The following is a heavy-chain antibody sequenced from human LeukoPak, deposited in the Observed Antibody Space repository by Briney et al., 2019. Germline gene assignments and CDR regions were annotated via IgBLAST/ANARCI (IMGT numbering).Heavy chain of an antibody. Sequence: GGSLRLSCAASGFTFSSYSMNWVRQAPGKGLEWVSYIGGRGSNICYADSVKGRFTISRDNSKNTLYLQMNSLRAEDTAVYYCAKDSDGYKSHSFDYWGQGTLVTVSS. D-gene: IGHD5-24*01. V-gene: IGHV3-48*01. J-gene: IGHJ4*02. CDR3: AKDSDGYKSHSFDY. CDR2: IGGRGSNI. CDR1: GFTFSSYS.